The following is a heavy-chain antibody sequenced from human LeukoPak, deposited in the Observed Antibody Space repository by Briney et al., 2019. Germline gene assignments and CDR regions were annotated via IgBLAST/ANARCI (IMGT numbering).Heavy chain of an antibody. J-gene: IGHJ6*04. CDR3: AKVFSVGMDV. CDR2: ISYDGSNK. CDR1: GFTFSSYG. V-gene: IGHV3-30*18. Sequence: GRTLRLSCAASGFTFSSYGMHWVRQAPGKGLEWVAVISYDGSNKYYADSVKGRFTISRDNSKNTLYLQMNSPRAEDTAVYYCAKVFSVGMDVWGKGTTVTVSS. D-gene: IGHD3-10*01.